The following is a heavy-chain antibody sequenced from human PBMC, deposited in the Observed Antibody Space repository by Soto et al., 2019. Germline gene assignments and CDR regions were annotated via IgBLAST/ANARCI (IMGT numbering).Heavy chain of an antibody. Sequence: SETLSLTCAVYGGSFSGYYWSWIRQPPGKGLEWIGEINHSGSTNYNPSLKSRVTISVDTSKNQFSLKLSSVTAADTAVYYCASSLGSSSYNWFDPWGQGTLVTVSS. J-gene: IGHJ5*02. V-gene: IGHV4-34*01. D-gene: IGHD6-6*01. CDR3: ASSLGSSSYNWFDP. CDR2: INHSGST. CDR1: GGSFSGYY.